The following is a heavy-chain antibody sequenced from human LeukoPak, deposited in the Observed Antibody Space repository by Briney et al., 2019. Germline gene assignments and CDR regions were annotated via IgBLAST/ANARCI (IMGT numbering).Heavy chain of an antibody. CDR2: ISSSSTYI. V-gene: IGHV3-21*01. CDR1: GFTSSSYS. Sequence: GGSLRLSCAASGFTSSSYSMNWVRQAPGKGLEWVSSISSSSTYIYYADSMKGRFTISRDNAKNSLYLQMNSLRAEDTAVYYCATDYGGNSGAFDIWGQGTMVTVPS. D-gene: IGHD4-23*01. J-gene: IGHJ3*02. CDR3: ATDYGGNSGAFDI.